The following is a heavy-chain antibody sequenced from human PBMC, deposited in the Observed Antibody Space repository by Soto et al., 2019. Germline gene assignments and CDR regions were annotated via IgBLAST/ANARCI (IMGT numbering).Heavy chain of an antibody. CDR2: IIPLFGTV. Sequence: ASVKVSCKASGATFSSYAITWVRQAPGQGLEWMGGIIPLFGTVNYAQKFQGRVAVTADVSTSTAYMELSSLRSEDTAVYYCAPWSGYFNWFDPWGQGTLVTVSS. J-gene: IGHJ5*02. V-gene: IGHV1-69*13. CDR1: GATFSSYA. CDR3: APWSGYFNWFDP. D-gene: IGHD3-3*01.